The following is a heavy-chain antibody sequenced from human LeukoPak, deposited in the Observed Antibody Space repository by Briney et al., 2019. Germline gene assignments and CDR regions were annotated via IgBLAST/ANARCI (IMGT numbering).Heavy chain of an antibody. D-gene: IGHD6-19*01. CDR3: ARAGEAPVFGESGWYGFDY. CDR2: IYNSGST. J-gene: IGHJ4*02. CDR1: GGSIGSYY. V-gene: IGHV4-59*12. Sequence: PSETLSLTCTVSGGSIGSYYWSWIRQPPGKGLEWIAYIYNSGSTNYNPSLKSRVTISVDTSKNQLSLKLSSVTAADTAVYYCARAGEAPVFGESGWYGFDYWGQGTLVTVSS.